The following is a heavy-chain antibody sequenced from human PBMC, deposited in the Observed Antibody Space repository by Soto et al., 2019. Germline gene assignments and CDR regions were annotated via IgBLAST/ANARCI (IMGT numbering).Heavy chain of an antibody. CDR3: AREGGDILTGDNWFDP. Sequence: QVQLVQSGAEVKKPGSSVKVSCKASGGTFSSYAISWVRQAPGQGLEWMGGIIPIFGTANYAQKFQGRVTITADKSTSTAYMELSNLRSEDTAVYYCAREGGDILTGDNWFDPRVQGTLVTVSS. V-gene: IGHV1-69*06. J-gene: IGHJ5*02. CDR1: GGTFSSYA. CDR2: IIPIFGTA. D-gene: IGHD3-9*01.